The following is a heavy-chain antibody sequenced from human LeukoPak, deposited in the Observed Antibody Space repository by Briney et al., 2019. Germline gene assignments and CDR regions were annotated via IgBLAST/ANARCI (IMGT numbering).Heavy chain of an antibody. CDR2: VYTSGNT. V-gene: IGHV4-4*07. J-gene: IGHJ5*02. CDR1: GGSISGYS. Sequence: SETLSLTCTVSGGSISGYSWSWIRQSAAKGLVWIGRVYTSGNTNYNPSFKSRVTMSIDTSKKQFSLKLYSVTAADTAVYYCARDNPAGPWGQGTLVTVSS. D-gene: IGHD1-14*01. CDR3: ARDNPAGP.